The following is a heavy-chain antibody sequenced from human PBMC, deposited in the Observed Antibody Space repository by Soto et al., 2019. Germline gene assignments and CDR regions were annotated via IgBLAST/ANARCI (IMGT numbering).Heavy chain of an antibody. D-gene: IGHD2-21*02. CDR3: ARAEPRVVTATPHFDY. Sequence: QVQLVQSGAEVKKPGSSVKVSCKASGGTFSSYAISWVRQAPGQGLEWMGGIIPIFGTANYAQKFQGRVTITADKATSTAYMELSSLRSEDTAVYYCARAEPRVVTATPHFDYWGQGTLVTVSS. V-gene: IGHV1-69*06. CDR2: IIPIFGTA. J-gene: IGHJ4*02. CDR1: GGTFSSYA.